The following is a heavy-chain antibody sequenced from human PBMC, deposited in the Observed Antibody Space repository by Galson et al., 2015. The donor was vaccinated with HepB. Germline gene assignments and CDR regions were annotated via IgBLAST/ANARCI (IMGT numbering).Heavy chain of an antibody. J-gene: IGHJ4*02. Sequence: SLRLSCAASGFTVSSNYMSWVRQAPVKGLEYVSGISSDGISTYYVDSVRGRFTISRDTSKNTMYLQMSSPRPEDTAVYYCVKDLGWVDDYWGQGTLVTVSS. CDR2: ISSDGIST. CDR1: GFTVSSNY. V-gene: IGHV3-64D*06. D-gene: IGHD3-3*01. CDR3: VKDLGWVDDY.